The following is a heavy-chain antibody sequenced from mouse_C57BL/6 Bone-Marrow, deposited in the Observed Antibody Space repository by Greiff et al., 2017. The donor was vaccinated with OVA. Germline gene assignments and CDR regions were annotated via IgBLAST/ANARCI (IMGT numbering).Heavy chain of an antibody. CDR1: GYAFTNYL. D-gene: IGHD1-1*01. J-gene: IGHJ2*01. Sequence: QVQLKQSGAELVRPGTSVKVSCKASGYAFTNYLIEWVKQRPGQGLEWIGVINPGSGGTNYNEKFKGKATLTADKSSSTAYMQLSSLTSEDSAVYFCAREEELLRSLDYWGQGTTLTVSS. V-gene: IGHV1-54*01. CDR2: INPGSGGT. CDR3: AREEELLRSLDY.